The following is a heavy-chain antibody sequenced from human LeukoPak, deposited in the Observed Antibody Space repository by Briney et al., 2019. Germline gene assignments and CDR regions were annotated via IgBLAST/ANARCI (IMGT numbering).Heavy chain of an antibody. J-gene: IGHJ4*02. V-gene: IGHV3-21*01. D-gene: IGHD2-2*01. CDR2: ISSSSSYI. CDR3: ARDSSTYAGPPDY. Sequence: PGGSLRLSCAASGFDFSTYTMNWVRQAPGKGLEWVSSISSSSSYIYYADSVKGRFTISRDNAKNSLFLQMNSLRAEDTAVYYCARDSSTYAGPPDYWGQGTLVTVSS. CDR1: GFDFSTYT.